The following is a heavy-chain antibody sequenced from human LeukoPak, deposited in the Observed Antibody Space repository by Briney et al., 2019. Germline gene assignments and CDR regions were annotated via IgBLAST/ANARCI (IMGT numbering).Heavy chain of an antibody. J-gene: IGHJ4*02. CDR3: ARHAREHYGTSWYDY. CDR2: INYSGTT. CDR1: GGSIGYYY. V-gene: IGHV4-59*08. Sequence: SETLSLTCTVPGGSIGYYYWSWIRRPPGKGLEWIGYINYSGTTHYNPSLKSRVTISVDTSKNQFSLNLNSVTATDTAVFYCARHAREHYGTSWYDYWGQGALVTVSS. D-gene: IGHD6-13*01.